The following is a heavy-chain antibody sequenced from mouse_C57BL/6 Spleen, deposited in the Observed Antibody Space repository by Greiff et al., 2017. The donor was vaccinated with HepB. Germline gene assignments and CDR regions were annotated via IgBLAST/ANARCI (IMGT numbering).Heavy chain of an antibody. J-gene: IGHJ3*01. Sequence: EVQGVESGGDLVKPGGSLKLSCAASGFTFSSYGMSWVRQTPDKRLEWVATISSGGSYTYYPDSVKGRFTISRDNAKNTLYLQMSSLKSEDTAMYYCARPPSYVAWFAYWGQGTLVTVSA. CDR3: ARPPSYVAWFAY. CDR2: ISSGGSYT. V-gene: IGHV5-6*01. D-gene: IGHD2-12*01. CDR1: GFTFSSYG.